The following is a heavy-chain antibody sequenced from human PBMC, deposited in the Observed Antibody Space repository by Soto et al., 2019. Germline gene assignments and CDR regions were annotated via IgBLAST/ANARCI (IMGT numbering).Heavy chain of an antibody. D-gene: IGHD6-13*01. J-gene: IGHJ4*02. Sequence: ASVKVSCKASGYTFTSYGIGWVRQAPVQGLEWMGWISAYNGNTNYAQKPQGRVTMTTDTSTSTAYMELRSLRSDDTAVYYCAKINRYSSPEYWGQGTLVTVSS. CDR3: AKINRYSSPEY. CDR1: GYTFTSYG. CDR2: ISAYNGNT. V-gene: IGHV1-18*01.